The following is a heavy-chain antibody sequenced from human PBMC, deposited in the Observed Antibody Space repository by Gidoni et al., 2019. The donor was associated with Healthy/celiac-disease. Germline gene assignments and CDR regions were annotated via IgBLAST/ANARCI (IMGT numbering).Heavy chain of an antibody. CDR1: GHTFTGYH. CDR3: ARDFGALGVAYCSSTSCPLGP. Sequence: QVQLVQSGAEVKKPGASVKVSCKASGHTFTGYHMHWVRQAPGQGLEWMGWINPNSGGTNYAQKFQGRVTMTRDTSISTAYMELSRLRSDDTAVYYCARDFGALGVAYCSSTSCPLGPWGQGTLVTVSS. J-gene: IGHJ5*02. CDR2: INPNSGGT. V-gene: IGHV1-2*02. D-gene: IGHD2-2*01.